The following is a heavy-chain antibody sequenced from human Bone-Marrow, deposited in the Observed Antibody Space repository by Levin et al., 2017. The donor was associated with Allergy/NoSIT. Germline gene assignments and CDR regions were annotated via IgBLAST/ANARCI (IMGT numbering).Heavy chain of an antibody. Sequence: QSGGSLRLSCAASGFTFSRYWMSWVRQAPGKGLEWVANIKEDGSEKYYVDSVKGRFTISRDNAKYSLYLQMNSLRAEDTAVYYCARDLIYLDYFDYWGQGTLVTVSS. V-gene: IGHV3-7*01. D-gene: IGHD3-9*01. CDR2: IKEDGSEK. J-gene: IGHJ4*02. CDR1: GFTFSRYW. CDR3: ARDLIYLDYFDY.